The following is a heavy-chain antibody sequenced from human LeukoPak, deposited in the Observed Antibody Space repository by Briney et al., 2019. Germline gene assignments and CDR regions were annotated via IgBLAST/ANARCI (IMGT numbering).Heavy chain of an antibody. D-gene: IGHD5-18*01. V-gene: IGHV4-34*01. Sequence: TSETLSLTCAVYGGSFSGYYWSWIRQPPGKGLEWIGEIYLSGGTNYNPSLKSRVTISVDTSKNQFSLKLSSVTAADTAVYYCARRIEKTAMVDYWGQGTLVTVSS. CDR2: IYLSGGT. CDR3: ARRIEKTAMVDY. J-gene: IGHJ4*02. CDR1: GGSFSGYY.